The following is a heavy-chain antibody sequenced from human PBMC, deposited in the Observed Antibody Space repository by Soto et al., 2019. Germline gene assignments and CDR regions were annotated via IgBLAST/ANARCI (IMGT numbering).Heavy chain of an antibody. J-gene: IGHJ4*02. Sequence: QVQLQESGPRLVKPSETLSLTCSVPGGSITSYLWSWVRQPPGMGLEWIGYIYFDGSTNYDPSLRSRVTISLDTSKNQFSLKLDSVAAADTAVHFCATGRWLCGSEYWGQGTLVTVSS. CDR2: IYFDGST. D-gene: IGHD3-10*01. V-gene: IGHV4-59*03. CDR1: GGSITSYL. CDR3: ATGRWLCGSEY.